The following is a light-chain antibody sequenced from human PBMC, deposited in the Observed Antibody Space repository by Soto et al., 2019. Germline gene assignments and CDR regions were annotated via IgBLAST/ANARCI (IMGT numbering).Light chain of an antibody. CDR3: CSYAGTSTHTV. CDR2: EVS. V-gene: IGLV2-23*02. CDR1: SSDVGSYKL. Sequence: QSVLTQPASVSGSPGQSITISCTGTSSDVGSYKLVSWYQQHPGKAPKLMISEVSKRPSWISDRFSGSKSGSTASLTISGLQAEVEADYYCCSYAGTSTHTVFGGGTQLTVL. J-gene: IGLJ7*01.